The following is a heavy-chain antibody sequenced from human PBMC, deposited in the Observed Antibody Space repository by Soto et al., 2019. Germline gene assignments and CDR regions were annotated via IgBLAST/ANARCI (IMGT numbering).Heavy chain of an antibody. D-gene: IGHD2-15*01. CDR2: INHSGST. Sequence: PSETLSLTCAVYGGSFSGYYWSWIRQPPGKGLEWIGEINHSGSTNYNPSLKSRVTISVDTSENQFSLKLSSVTAADTAVYYCARGPDGYCSGGSCRNWFDPWGQGTLVTVSS. J-gene: IGHJ5*02. V-gene: IGHV4-34*01. CDR1: GGSFSGYY. CDR3: ARGPDGYCSGGSCRNWFDP.